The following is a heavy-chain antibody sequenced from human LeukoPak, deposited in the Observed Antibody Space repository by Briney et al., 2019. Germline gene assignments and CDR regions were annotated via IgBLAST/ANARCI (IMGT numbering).Heavy chain of an antibody. V-gene: IGHV4-39*01. CDR1: GGSISSSSYY. Sequence: ASETLSLTCTVSGGSISSSSYYWGWIRQPPGKGLEWIGSIYYSGSTYYNLSLKSRVSISIDTSKNQFSLNLSSVTAADTAVYYCARRAVGTFDYWGQGTLVTVSS. CDR2: IYYSGST. D-gene: IGHD6-13*01. J-gene: IGHJ4*02. CDR3: ARRAVGTFDY.